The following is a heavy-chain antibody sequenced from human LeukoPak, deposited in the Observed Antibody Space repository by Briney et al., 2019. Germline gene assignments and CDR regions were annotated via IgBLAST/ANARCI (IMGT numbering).Heavy chain of an antibody. CDR1: GYTFTGYY. Sequence: ASVKVSCKASGYTFTGYYIHWVRQAPGQGLEWMGWIKPNSGGTNYAQKFQGRVTMTRDTSISTAYMELSRLRSEDTAVYYCARGSIVGATFDYFDYWGQGTLVTVSS. D-gene: IGHD1-26*01. V-gene: IGHV1-2*02. CDR3: ARGSIVGATFDYFDY. CDR2: IKPNSGGT. J-gene: IGHJ4*02.